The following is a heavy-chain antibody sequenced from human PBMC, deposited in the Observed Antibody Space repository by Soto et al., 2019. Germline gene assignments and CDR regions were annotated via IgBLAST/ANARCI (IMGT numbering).Heavy chain of an antibody. V-gene: IGHV4-31*03. J-gene: IGHJ3*01. CDR1: GGSISSVGYY. CDR2: IYYSGST. D-gene: IGHD3-9*01. Sequence: QVQLQESGPGLVKPSQTLSLTCTVSGGSISSVGYYWSWIRQHPGKGLEWIGYIYYSGSTYYNPSLKNRVTISVDTSKNQFSGKLNSVTAAVTAGYYCARDGGGLVINPHDAFDVWGQGTMVTVSS. CDR3: ARDGGGLVINPHDAFDV.